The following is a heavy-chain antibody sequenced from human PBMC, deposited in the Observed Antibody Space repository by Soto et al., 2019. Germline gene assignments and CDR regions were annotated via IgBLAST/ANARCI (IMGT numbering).Heavy chain of an antibody. CDR3: ARENADSSGYDMRYDY. Sequence: QVQLVESGGGVVQPGRSLRLSCAASGFTFSSYGMHWVRQAPGKGLEWVAIIWYDGNNKYYTDSVKGRFTISRDNSKNTLYLQMNSLSAEDTAVYYCARENADSSGYDMRYDYWGQGTLVTVSS. CDR2: IWYDGNNK. CDR1: GFTFSSYG. V-gene: IGHV3-33*01. J-gene: IGHJ4*02. D-gene: IGHD3-22*01.